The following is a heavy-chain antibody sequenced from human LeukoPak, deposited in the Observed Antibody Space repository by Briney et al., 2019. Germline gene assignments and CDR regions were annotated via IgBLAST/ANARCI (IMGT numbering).Heavy chain of an antibody. CDR1: GGSISSYY. CDR2: IYYSGST. J-gene: IGHJ6*02. D-gene: IGHD1-26*01. CDR3: ARVVGATMDYYGMDV. Sequence: SATLSLTCTVSGGSISSYYWSWIRQPPGKGLEWIGYIYYSGSTNYNPSLKSRVTISVDTSKNQFSLKLSSVTAADTAVYYCARVVGATMDYYGMDVWGQGTTVTVSS. V-gene: IGHV4-59*01.